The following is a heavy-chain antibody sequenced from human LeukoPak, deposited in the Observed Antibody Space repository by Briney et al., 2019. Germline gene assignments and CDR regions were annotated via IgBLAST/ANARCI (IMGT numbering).Heavy chain of an antibody. CDR1: GFTFNSYA. J-gene: IGHJ4*02. CDR2: ISGSGGST. Sequence: GGSLRLSCAASGFTFNSYAMSWVRQAPGKGLEWVSAISGSGGSTYYADSVKGRFTISRDNSKNTLYLQMNSLRAEDTAVYYCAEAGDPWFGIYYFDYWGQGTLVTVSS. D-gene: IGHD3-10*01. CDR3: AEAGDPWFGIYYFDY. V-gene: IGHV3-23*01.